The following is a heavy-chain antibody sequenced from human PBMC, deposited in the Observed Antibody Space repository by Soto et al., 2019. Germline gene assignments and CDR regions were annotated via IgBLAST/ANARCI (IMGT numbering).Heavy chain of an antibody. D-gene: IGHD3-22*01. CDR2: IKSDGTDT. V-gene: IGHV3-74*01. J-gene: IGHJ6*02. Sequence: LRLSCVATGVTFSTYWIYWVRQGPGKGLEWVPRIKSDGTDTAYADSVKGRFTISRDNAKDTLYLQMSRLRAEDTALYFCAGGYVAYFGMDVWGQGTTVTVSS. CDR1: GVTFSTYW. CDR3: AGGYVAYFGMDV.